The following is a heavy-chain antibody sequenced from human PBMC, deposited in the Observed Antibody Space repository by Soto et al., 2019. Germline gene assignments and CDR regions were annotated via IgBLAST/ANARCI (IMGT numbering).Heavy chain of an antibody. Sequence: SGPTLVNPTQTLTLTCTFSGFSLSTSGMCVSWIRQPPGKALEWLALIDWDDDKYCSTSLKTRLTISKDTSKNQVVLTMTNMDPVDTATYYCARTWHSGSYPSYGMDVWGQGTTVTVS. CDR3: ARTWHSGSYPSYGMDV. D-gene: IGHD1-26*01. V-gene: IGHV2-70*01. CDR1: GFSLSTSGMC. J-gene: IGHJ6*02. CDR2: IDWDDDK.